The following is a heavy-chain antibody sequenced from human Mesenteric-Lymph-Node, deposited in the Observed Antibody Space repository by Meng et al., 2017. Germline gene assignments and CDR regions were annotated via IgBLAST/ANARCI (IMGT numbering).Heavy chain of an antibody. J-gene: IGHJ3*02. Sequence: LSLTCAASGFTVSSNYMSWVRQAPGKGLEWVSVIFSGGSTHYADSVKGRFTISRDNSKNTLYLQMNSLRVEDTAVYYCARVGLRLGELSLDAFDIWGQGTMVTVSS. CDR3: ARVGLRLGELSLDAFDI. CDR2: IFSGGST. CDR1: GFTVSSNY. V-gene: IGHV3-66*02. D-gene: IGHD3-16*02.